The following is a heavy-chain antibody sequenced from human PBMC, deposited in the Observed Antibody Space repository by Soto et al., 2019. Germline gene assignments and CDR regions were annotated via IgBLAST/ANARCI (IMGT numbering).Heavy chain of an antibody. D-gene: IGHD2-2*01. CDR3: APHYCISTTCTPNYCIDF. J-gene: IGHJ6*02. V-gene: IGHV1-3*01. CDR1: GYTFTSYA. CDR2: INAGNGNT. Sequence: GASVKVSCKASGYTFTSYAIHWVRQAPGQRLEWMGWINAGNGNTKYSQKFQGRVTITRDTSASTAYMDLSSLRSEDTAVYYCAPHYCISTTCTPNYCIDFWGRGNTGTVSS.